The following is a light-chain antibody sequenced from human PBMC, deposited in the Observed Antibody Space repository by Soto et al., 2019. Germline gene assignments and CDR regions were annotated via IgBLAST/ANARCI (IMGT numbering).Light chain of an antibody. CDR2: DNS. Sequence: SVLTQPPSVSGAPGQRVTISCTGSSSNIGAGYDVHWYQQLPGTAPKLLIYDNSNRPSGVPDRFSGSKSGTSASLAITGLQADDEADYYCQSYDSSLSGYVFGTGTKVTVL. CDR1: SSNIGAGYD. J-gene: IGLJ1*01. CDR3: QSYDSSLSGYV. V-gene: IGLV1-40*01.